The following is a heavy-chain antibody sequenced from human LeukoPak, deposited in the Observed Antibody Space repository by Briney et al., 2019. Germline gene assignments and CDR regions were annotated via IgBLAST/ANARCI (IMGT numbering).Heavy chain of an antibody. V-gene: IGHV3-48*03. Sequence: GGSLRLSCAASGFTLTSYEMSWVRLAPGKGLEWISYISRTGNSIYYADSVKGRFTVSRDSAKNSLYLQMNSLRAEDTAVYYCARGPYSSNWYVDYWGQGTLVTVAS. D-gene: IGHD6-13*01. CDR3: ARGPYSSNWYVDY. CDR1: GFTLTSYE. J-gene: IGHJ4*02. CDR2: ISRTGNSI.